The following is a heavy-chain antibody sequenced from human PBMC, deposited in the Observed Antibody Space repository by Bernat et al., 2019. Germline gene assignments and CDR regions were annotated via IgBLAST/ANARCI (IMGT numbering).Heavy chain of an antibody. V-gene: IGHV1-18*04. CDR1: GYTFTSYG. Sequence: QVQLVQSGAEVKTPGASVKVSCKASGYTFTSYGISWVRQAPGQGLEWMGWISAYNGNTNYAQKLQGRVTMTTDTSTSTAYMELRSLRSDDTAVYYCARDWRQQLVPNDYYYFDYWGQGTLVTVSS. CDR3: ARDWRQQLVPNDYYYFDY. CDR2: ISAYNGNT. J-gene: IGHJ4*02. D-gene: IGHD6-13*01.